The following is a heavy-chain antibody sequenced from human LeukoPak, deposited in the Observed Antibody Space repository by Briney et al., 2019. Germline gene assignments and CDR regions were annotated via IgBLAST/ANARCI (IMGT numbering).Heavy chain of an antibody. CDR3: ARPIDSSVSDAFDI. V-gene: IGHV3-53*01. CDR2: IYSGGST. J-gene: IGHJ3*02. Sequence: GGSLRLSCAASGFTVSSNYMSWVRQAPGKGLEWVSVIYSGGSTYYADSVKGRFTISRDNSKNTLYLQMNSLRAEDTAVYYCARPIDSSVSDAFDIWGQGTMVTVSS. CDR1: GFTVSSNY. D-gene: IGHD3-22*01.